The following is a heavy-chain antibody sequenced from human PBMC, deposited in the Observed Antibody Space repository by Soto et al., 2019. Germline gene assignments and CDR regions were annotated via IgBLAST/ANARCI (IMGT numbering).Heavy chain of an antibody. V-gene: IGHV5-10-1*01. Sequence: GESLKISCKGSGYSFTIYWISWVRQMPGKGLEWMGRIDPSDSYTNYSPSFQGHVTISADKSISTAYLQWSSLKASDTAMYYCARHYYYYYGMDVWGQGTTVTVSS. CDR1: GYSFTIYW. CDR2: IDPSDSYT. J-gene: IGHJ6*02. CDR3: ARHYYYYYGMDV.